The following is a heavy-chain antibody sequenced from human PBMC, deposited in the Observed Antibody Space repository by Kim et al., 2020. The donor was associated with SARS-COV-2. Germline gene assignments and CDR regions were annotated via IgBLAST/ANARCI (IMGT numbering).Heavy chain of an antibody. J-gene: IGHJ6*02. D-gene: IGHD3-10*01. CDR3: ARGGIFPMVRGVGIPLYGMDV. CDR1: GYTFTSYG. V-gene: IGHV1-18*01. CDR2: ISAYNGNT. Sequence: ASVKVSCKASGYTFTSYGISWVRQAPGQGLEWMGWISAYNGNTNYAQKLQGRVTMTTDTSTSTAYMELRSLRSDDTAVYYCARGGIFPMVRGVGIPLYGMDVWGQRTTVTVSS.